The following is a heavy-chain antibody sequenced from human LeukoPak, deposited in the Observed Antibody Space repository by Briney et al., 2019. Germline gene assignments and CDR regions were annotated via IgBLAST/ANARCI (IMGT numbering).Heavy chain of an antibody. CDR1: GFTFSSYA. D-gene: IGHD2-8*01. J-gene: IGHJ4*02. V-gene: IGHV3-23*01. CDR2: ISGSGGST. CDR3: AKLSGMLSSSPVDY. Sequence: GGSLRLSCAASGFTFSSYAMSWVRQAPGKGLEWVSAISGSGGSTYYADSVKGRFTISRDNSKNTLYLQVNSLRAEDTAVYYCAKLSGMLSSSPVDYWGQGTLVTVSS.